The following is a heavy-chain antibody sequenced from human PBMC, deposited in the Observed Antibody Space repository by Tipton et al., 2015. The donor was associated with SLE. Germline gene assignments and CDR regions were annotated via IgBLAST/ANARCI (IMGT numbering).Heavy chain of an antibody. CDR1: GDSITGSSYF. J-gene: IGHJ6*03. Sequence: TLSLTCTVSGDSITGSSYFWGWIRQPPGKGLEWIGRIYYSGSTNYNPSLMSRVTISEDTSKNQFSLKLTPVTAADTAVYYCARGRVVHQWFGYYYMDVWGNGTTVTVSS. D-gene: IGHD3-10*01. CDR3: ARGRVVHQWFGYYYMDV. V-gene: IGHV4-39*07. CDR2: IYYSGST.